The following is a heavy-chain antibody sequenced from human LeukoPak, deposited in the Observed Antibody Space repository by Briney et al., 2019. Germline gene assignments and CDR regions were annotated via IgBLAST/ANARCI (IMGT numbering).Heavy chain of an antibody. J-gene: IGHJ3*02. V-gene: IGHV3-53*01. CDR3: ARFYSSGSFGAFDI. D-gene: IGHD6-19*01. CDR1: DFTVSSNY. CDR2: IYSNGST. Sequence: GGSLRLSCATSDFTVSSNYMSWVRQAPGKGLGWVSIIYSNGSTYYADSMKGRFTISRDNSKNTLYLQMNSLRAEDSAVYYCARFYSSGSFGAFDIWGQGTMVTVSS.